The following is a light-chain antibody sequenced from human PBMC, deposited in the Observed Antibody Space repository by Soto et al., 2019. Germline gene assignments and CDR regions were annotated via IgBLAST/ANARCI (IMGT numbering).Light chain of an antibody. V-gene: IGKV4-1*01. CDR3: QQYYSPPLT. CDR1: QTVLYTSNNKNY. Sequence: DIVMTQSPDSLAVSLGERATINCKSSQTVLYTSNNKNYLAWYQQKPGQPPKLLIYWASTRESRVPDRFSGSGSETDFTLTISSLQAEDVAVYYCQQYYSPPLTFGGGTKVEI. J-gene: IGKJ4*01. CDR2: WAS.